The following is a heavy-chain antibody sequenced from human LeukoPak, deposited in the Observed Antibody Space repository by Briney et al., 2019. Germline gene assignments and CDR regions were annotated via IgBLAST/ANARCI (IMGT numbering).Heavy chain of an antibody. CDR3: ARVDGYTPLTLDY. V-gene: IGHV1-69*05. J-gene: IGHJ4*02. CDR1: GGTFSSYA. Sequence: ASVKVSCKASGGTFSSYAISWVRQAPGQGLEWMGGIIPIFGTANYAQKFQGRVTITTDESTSTAYMELSSRRSEDTAVYYCARVDGYTPLTLDYWGQGALVTVSS. CDR2: IIPIFGTA. D-gene: IGHD5-24*01.